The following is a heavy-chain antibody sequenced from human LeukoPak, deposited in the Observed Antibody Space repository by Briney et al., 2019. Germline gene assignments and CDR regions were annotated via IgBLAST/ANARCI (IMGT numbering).Heavy chain of an antibody. D-gene: IGHD3-16*01. CDR1: GYSISSGHF. CDR2: IYGSGTT. Sequence: SETLSLTCTVSGYSISSGHFWSWIRQPPGKGLEWIGSIYGSGTTYYDPPLRSRVSISADTSKSHFSLELSSVTAADTAVYYCASVGGDSPYWGQGTLVTVSS. CDR3: ASVGGDSPY. V-gene: IGHV4-38-2*02. J-gene: IGHJ4*02.